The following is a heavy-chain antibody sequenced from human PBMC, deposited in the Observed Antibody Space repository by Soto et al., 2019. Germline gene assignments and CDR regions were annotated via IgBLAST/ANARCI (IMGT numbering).Heavy chain of an antibody. CDR2: ISSSSSTI. J-gene: IGHJ4*02. V-gene: IGHV3-48*02. Sequence: AGGSLRLSCAASGFTFSSYSMNWVRQAPGKGLEWVSYISSSSSTIYYADSVKGRFTISRDNAKNSLYLQMNSLRDEDTAVYYCASGFSADYDILTGPGDNWGQGTLVTVSS. CDR1: GFTFSSYS. D-gene: IGHD3-9*01. CDR3: ASGFSADYDILTGPGDN.